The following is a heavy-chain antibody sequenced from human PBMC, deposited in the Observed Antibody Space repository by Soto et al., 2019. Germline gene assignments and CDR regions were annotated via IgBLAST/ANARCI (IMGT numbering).Heavy chain of an antibody. Sequence: SETLSLTCTVSGDSMNSGDYYWSWIRQPPGKGLEWIGYIFYSGSTYYNPSLKSRVTISGDMSRNQFSLNLRSVTAADTAVYFCARDWVHERWLDPWGQGALVTVSS. D-gene: IGHD1-1*01. CDR3: ARDWVHERWLDP. J-gene: IGHJ5*02. CDR1: GDSMNSGDYY. V-gene: IGHV4-30-4*01. CDR2: IFYSGST.